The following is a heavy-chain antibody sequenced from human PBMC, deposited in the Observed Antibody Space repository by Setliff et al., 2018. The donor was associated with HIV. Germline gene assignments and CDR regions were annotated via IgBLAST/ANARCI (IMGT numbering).Heavy chain of an antibody. J-gene: IGHJ4*02. CDR1: GYTFTSYG. CDR2: ISAYNGNT. Sequence: ASVKVSCKASGYTFTSYGISWVRQAPGQGLEWMGWISAYNGNTNYAEQVQGRVTMTRDTSTSTAYMELRSLRSDDTAVYYCARGSLLGYFDWLFPDWGQATLVTVSS. D-gene: IGHD3-9*01. CDR3: ARGSLLGYFDWLFPD. V-gene: IGHV1-18*01.